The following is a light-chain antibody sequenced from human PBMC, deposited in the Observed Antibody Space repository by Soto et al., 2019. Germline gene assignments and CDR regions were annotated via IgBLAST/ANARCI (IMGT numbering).Light chain of an antibody. CDR1: SSDVVGYNF. Sequence: QSALTQPTSAFVSPGQSVTISCTGASSDVVGYNFVSWYQQHPGKAPKLMIYDVTKRPSGVPDRFSGSKSGNTASLTVSGLQADNEADYYCASYAGSSVPVAFGGGTKRTVL. V-gene: IGLV2-8*01. CDR3: ASYAGSSVPVA. CDR2: DVT. J-gene: IGLJ2*01.